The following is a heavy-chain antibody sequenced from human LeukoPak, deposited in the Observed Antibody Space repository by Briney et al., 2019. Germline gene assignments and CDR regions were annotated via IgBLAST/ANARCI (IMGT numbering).Heavy chain of an antibody. J-gene: IGHJ6*03. CDR3: AREPLRITIFGVAPRNYMDV. V-gene: IGHV4-34*01. Sequence: SETLSLTCAVYGGSLSGYYWSWIRQPPGKGLEWIGEINHSGSTNYNPSLKSRVTISVDTSKNQFSLKLSSVTAADTAVYYCAREPLRITIFGVAPRNYMDVWGKGTAVTVSS. CDR2: INHSGST. D-gene: IGHD3-3*01. CDR1: GGSLSGYY.